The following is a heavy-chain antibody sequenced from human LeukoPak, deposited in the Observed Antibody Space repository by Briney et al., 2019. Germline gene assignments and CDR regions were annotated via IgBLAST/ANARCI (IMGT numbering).Heavy chain of an antibody. J-gene: IGHJ4*02. CDR2: INPNSGGT. D-gene: IGHD3-3*01. CDR1: GYTFTGYY. Sequence: ASVKVSCKASGYTFTGYYMHWVRQAPGQGLEWMGWINPNSGGTNYAQKFQGRVTMTRDTSISTAYMELSRLRSEDMAVYYCARGNRRYDFWSGYSDFDYWGQGTLVTVSS. V-gene: IGHV1-2*02. CDR3: ARGNRRYDFWSGYSDFDY.